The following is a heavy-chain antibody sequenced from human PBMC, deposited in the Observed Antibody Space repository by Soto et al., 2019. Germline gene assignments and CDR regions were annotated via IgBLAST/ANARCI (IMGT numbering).Heavy chain of an antibody. J-gene: IGHJ4*02. D-gene: IGHD6-13*01. V-gene: IGHV4-4*07. Sequence: PSETLSLTCSVSGGSISGHYWSWIRLPAGRRLQWVGRIYSSGTTNYNPSLKSRVRMSVDTDRNSFSLRLDSVTAADTAVYYCARNFDIAATGTAVDSWGRGVLVTVSS. CDR1: GGSISGHY. CDR3: ARNFDIAATGTAVDS. CDR2: IYSSGTT.